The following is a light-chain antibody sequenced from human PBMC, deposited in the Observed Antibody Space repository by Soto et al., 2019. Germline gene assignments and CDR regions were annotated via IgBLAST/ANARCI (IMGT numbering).Light chain of an antibody. CDR3: QQHNQGPIT. V-gene: IGKV3D-15*01. CDR1: QSAGNF. Sequence: EIVVTQSPATLSVSPGETASLSCRASQSAGNFLAWYQQKPGQAPRLLIYYISTRATGIPARFSGSGSGTEFTLTINSLQSEDSAGYYCQQHNQGPITFGQGTRLEIK. J-gene: IGKJ5*01. CDR2: YIS.